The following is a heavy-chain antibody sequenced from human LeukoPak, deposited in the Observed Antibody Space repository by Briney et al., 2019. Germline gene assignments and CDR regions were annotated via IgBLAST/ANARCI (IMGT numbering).Heavy chain of an antibody. Sequence: SETLSLTCTVSGGSISSYYWGWIRQPPGKGLEWIGRIYYSGSTYYNPSLKSRVTISVDTSKKHFSLKMSSVTAADTAVYYCAREPQGYYDSNGYYDYWGQGILVTVSS. J-gene: IGHJ4*02. V-gene: IGHV4-39*07. D-gene: IGHD3-22*01. CDR2: IYYSGST. CDR3: AREPQGYYDSNGYYDY. CDR1: GGSISSYY.